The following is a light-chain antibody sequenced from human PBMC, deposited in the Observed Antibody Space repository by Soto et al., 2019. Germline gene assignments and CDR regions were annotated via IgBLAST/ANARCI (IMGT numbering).Light chain of an antibody. J-gene: IGKJ2*02. CDR1: QSVSSY. CDR3: QQRCNWSPGCT. CDR2: DAS. Sequence: EIVLTQSPATLYLSPGERATLSCSASQSVSSYLAWYQQKPGQAPRLLIYDASNRATGIPARFSASGSGTDFTLTISNVEPEDFGVYSCQQRCNWSPGCTFGQGTKLEIK. V-gene: IGKV3-11*01.